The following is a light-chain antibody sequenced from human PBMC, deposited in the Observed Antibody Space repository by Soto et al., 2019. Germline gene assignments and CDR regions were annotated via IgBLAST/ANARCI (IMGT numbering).Light chain of an antibody. J-gene: IGKJ5*01. CDR3: QQSYSTLIT. Sequence: DIQMTQSPSSLSASVGDRVTITCRASQSINSYLNWYQQKPGKAPKLLIYAASSLQSGVPSRFSGSGSGTDFTLTISSLQPEDFATYYCQQSYSTLITFGQGTRLGIK. V-gene: IGKV1-39*01. CDR2: AAS. CDR1: QSINSY.